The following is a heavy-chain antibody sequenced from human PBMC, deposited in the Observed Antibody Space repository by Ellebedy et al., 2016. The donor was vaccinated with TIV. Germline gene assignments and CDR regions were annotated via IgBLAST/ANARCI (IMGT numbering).Heavy chain of an antibody. CDR3: ARSPTLNYGFYFDY. J-gene: IGHJ4*02. D-gene: IGHD3-16*01. V-gene: IGHV5-51*01. CDR1: GYTFADHW. CDR2: IYPGDSDT. Sequence: GESLKISXKASGYTFADHWVAWVRQMPGKDLEWMGVIYPGDSDTSFSPSFQGHITISVDKSISTAYLQWSSLKASDTAIYYCARSPTLNYGFYFDYWGQGTLVTVSA.